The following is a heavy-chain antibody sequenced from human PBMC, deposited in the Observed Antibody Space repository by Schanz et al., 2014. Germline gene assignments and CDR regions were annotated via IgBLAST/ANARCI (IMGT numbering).Heavy chain of an antibody. CDR3: ARGGYSSGWYDRDIAHFDY. J-gene: IGHJ4*02. Sequence: QVHLVQSGAEVHKPGASLKISCKASGYTFTNFFLHWVRQAPGQGLEWMGMINPSGGSTTYAQKLQGRVTMTTDTSTSTAYMELRSLRSDDTAVYYCARGGYSSGWYDRDIAHFDYWGQGTLVTVSS. CDR2: INPSGGST. V-gene: IGHV1-46*01. CDR1: GYTFTNFF. D-gene: IGHD6-19*01.